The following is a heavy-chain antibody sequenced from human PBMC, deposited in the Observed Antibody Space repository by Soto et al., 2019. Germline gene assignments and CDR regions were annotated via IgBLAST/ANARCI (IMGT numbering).Heavy chain of an antibody. D-gene: IGHD3-22*01. CDR3: AKDRYDSSGYIFDY. CDR1: GFTFSSYG. J-gene: IGHJ4*02. V-gene: IGHV3-30*18. Sequence: PGGSLRLSCAASGFTFSSYGMHWVRQAPGKGLEWVAVISNDGSNKYYADSVKGRFTISRDNSKNTLYLQMNSLRAEDTAVYYCAKDRYDSSGYIFDYWGQGTLVTVSS. CDR2: ISNDGSNK.